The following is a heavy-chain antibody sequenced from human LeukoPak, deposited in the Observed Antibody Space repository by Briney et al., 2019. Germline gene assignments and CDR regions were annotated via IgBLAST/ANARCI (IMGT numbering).Heavy chain of an antibody. CDR2: ISWNGDRI. D-gene: IGHD4-23*01. CDR3: ARDYGGSSPFDY. CDR1: GFTFEDYA. V-gene: IGHV3-9*01. J-gene: IGHJ4*02. Sequence: GGSLRLSCAASGFTFEDYAMHWVRQAPGKGLEWVSGISWNGDRIGYADSVKGRFTISRDNATNYLYLQMNSLRAEDTAVYYCARDYGGSSPFDYWGQGTLVTVSS.